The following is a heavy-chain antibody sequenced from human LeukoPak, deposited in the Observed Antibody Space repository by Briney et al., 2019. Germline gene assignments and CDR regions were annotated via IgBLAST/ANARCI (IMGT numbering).Heavy chain of an antibody. CDR2: IYTSEST. Sequence: SETLSLTCTVSGGSISSYYWNWIRQPPGKGLEWIGYIYTSESTNYTPSLKSRVTISVDTSKKQFSLNLSSVTAADTAVYYCAGGNYYYCYIDVWGKGTTVTVSS. V-gene: IGHV4-4*09. CDR3: AGGNYYYCYIDV. J-gene: IGHJ6*03. CDR1: GGSISSYY. D-gene: IGHD3-3*01.